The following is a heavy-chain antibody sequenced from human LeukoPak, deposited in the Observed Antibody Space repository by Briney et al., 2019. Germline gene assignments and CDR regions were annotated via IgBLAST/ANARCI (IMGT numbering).Heavy chain of an antibody. CDR3: ARVWIGFGELSGFDY. V-gene: IGHV3-7*01. D-gene: IGHD3-10*01. CDR1: GFTLSSYW. Sequence: PGGSLRLSCAASGFTLSSYWMSRVRQAPGKGLEWVANIKQDGSEKYYVDSVKGRFTISRDNAKNSLYLQMNSLRAEDTAVYYCARVWIGFGELSGFDYWGQGTLVTVSS. CDR2: IKQDGSEK. J-gene: IGHJ4*02.